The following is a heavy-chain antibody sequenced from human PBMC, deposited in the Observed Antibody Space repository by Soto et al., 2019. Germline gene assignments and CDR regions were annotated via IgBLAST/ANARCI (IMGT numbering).Heavy chain of an antibody. CDR1: GYTFTSYG. Sequence: ASVKVSCKASGYTFTSYGISWVLQAPGQGFEWMGWISAYNGNTNYAQKLQGRVTTTTDTSTSTAYMELRSLRSDDTAVYHCARDRAARPVWYFDLWGRGTLVTVSS. D-gene: IGHD6-6*01. V-gene: IGHV1-18*01. J-gene: IGHJ2*01. CDR3: ARDRAARPVWYFDL. CDR2: ISAYNGNT.